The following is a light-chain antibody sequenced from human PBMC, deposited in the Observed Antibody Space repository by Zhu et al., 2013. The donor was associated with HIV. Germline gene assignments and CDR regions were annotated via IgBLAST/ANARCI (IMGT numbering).Light chain of an antibody. CDR3: QSYDGGLSGLV. CDR2: GDW. V-gene: IGLV1-40*01. J-gene: IGLJ2*01. CDR1: SSNIGAGYD. Sequence: QSVLTQPPSVSGAPGQTVTISCTGSSSNIGAGYDVHWYQRIPGTAPKLLIYGDWNRPSGVPDRFSGSKSDTSASLAITGLQADDEADYYCQSYDGGLSGLVFGGGTKLTVL.